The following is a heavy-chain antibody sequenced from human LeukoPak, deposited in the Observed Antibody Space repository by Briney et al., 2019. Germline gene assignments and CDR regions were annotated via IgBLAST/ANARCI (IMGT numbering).Heavy chain of an antibody. CDR3: ARAEIDELGRHGFDT. J-gene: IGHJ3*02. D-gene: IGHD1-1*01. CDR2: IYHSGST. V-gene: IGHV4-38-2*02. Sequence: SETLSLTCTVSGYSISSGYYWGWIRQPPEKRLEWIGSIYHSGSTYYNPSLKSRVTISVDTSKNQVSLKLSSVTASDTAVYYCARAEIDELGRHGFDTWGQGTLVTVSS. CDR1: GYSISSGYY.